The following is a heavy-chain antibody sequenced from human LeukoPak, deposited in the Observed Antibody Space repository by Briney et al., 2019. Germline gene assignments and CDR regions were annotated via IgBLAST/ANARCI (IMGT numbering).Heavy chain of an antibody. CDR1: GGTFSRYA. V-gene: IGHV1-69*05. D-gene: IGHD3-10*01. CDR3: ARGPVSYGLGY. J-gene: IGHJ4*02. Sequence: ASVKVSCTASGGTFSRYAISWVRQAPGQGLEWMGGIIPIFGTANYAQKFQGRVTITTDESTSTAYMELSSLRSEDTAVYYCARGPVSYGLGYWGQGTLVTVSS. CDR2: IIPIFGTA.